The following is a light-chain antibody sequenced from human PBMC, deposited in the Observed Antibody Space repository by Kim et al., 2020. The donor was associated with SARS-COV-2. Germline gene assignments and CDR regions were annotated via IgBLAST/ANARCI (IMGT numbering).Light chain of an antibody. CDR3: SSYTSSSTLV. CDR1: SSDVGGYNY. V-gene: IGLV2-14*03. J-gene: IGLJ1*01. CDR2: DVI. Sequence: GQSITISCTGTSSDVGGYNYVSWYQQHPGKAPKLMIYDVINRPSGVSNRFSGSKSGNTASLTISGLQAEDEADYYCSSYTSSSTLVFGTGTKVTVL.